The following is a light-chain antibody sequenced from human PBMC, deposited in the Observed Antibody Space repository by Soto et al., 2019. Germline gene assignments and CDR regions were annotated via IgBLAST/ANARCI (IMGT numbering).Light chain of an antibody. CDR1: QSISNY. V-gene: IGKV1-39*01. CDR3: QQSYSTPWT. J-gene: IGKJ1*01. Sequence: DIQMTQSPSSLSASVGDGVTITCRASQSISNYLNWYQQKPGKAPKVLIYAASSLQSGVPSRFSGSGSGTDFTLTISSLQPEDFATYYCQQSYSTPWTFGQGTKVDIK. CDR2: AAS.